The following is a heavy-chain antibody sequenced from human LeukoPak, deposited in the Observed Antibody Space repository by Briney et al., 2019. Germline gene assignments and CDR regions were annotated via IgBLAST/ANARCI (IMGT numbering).Heavy chain of an antibody. CDR2: FSWNSGPV. Sequence: LRLCCSAHGFRFSCDVMPWVRWARGRGVGWVSGFSWNSGPVGYADSVKGRFNISRDSAKNSLYMQMNSQRAEDTALYYCAKVPIQSPRRSGSYYGDDAFDIWGQGTMVTVSS. J-gene: IGHJ3*02. CDR1: GFRFSCDV. V-gene: IGHV3-9*01. D-gene: IGHD1-26*01. CDR3: AKVPIQSPRRSGSYYGDDAFDI.